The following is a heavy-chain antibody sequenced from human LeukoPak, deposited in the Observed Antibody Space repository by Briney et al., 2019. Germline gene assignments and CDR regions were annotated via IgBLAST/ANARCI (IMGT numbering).Heavy chain of an antibody. D-gene: IGHD5-18*01. V-gene: IGHV3-7*01. CDR1: AFTFSDYW. CDR2: IKKDGSEK. J-gene: IGHJ4*02. CDR3: ARDLSGVAGYTYGRGIDY. Sequence: GGSLRLSCGTSAFTFSDYWMSWVRQAPGKGLEWVANIKKDGSEKYYVDSVKGRFTISRDNAKTSLYLQMNSLRAEDTAVYYCARDLSGVAGYTYGRGIDYWGQGTLVTVSS.